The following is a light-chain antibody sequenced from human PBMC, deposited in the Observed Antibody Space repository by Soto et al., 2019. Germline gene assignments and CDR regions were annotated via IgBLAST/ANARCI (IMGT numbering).Light chain of an antibody. V-gene: IGLV2-14*01. CDR1: SSDVGGYNY. Sequence: QSALTQPASVSGSPGQSITISCTGTSSDVGGYNYVSWYQQHPGKAPKLMIYDVSNRPSGVSNRFSASKSGNTASLTISGLQVEDDAEYYCSSYTSSSPYVVFGGGTKLTVL. J-gene: IGLJ2*01. CDR3: SSYTSSSPYVV. CDR2: DVS.